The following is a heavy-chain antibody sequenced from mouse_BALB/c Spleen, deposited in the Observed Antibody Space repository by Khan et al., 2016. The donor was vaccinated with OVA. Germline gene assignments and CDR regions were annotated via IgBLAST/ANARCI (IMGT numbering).Heavy chain of an antibody. V-gene: IGHV1-77*01. Sequence: QVQLKESGPELVKPGASVKMSCKASGYTFTDYVITWVRQRTGQGLEWIGEIYPGSGNSYYNEKFKDKATLTADKSSNTAYMQLSSLTTEDTAVYYCARARYFSVWGEGTTVTVSS. CDR2: IYPGSGNS. CDR1: GYTFTDYV. J-gene: IGHJ1*01. CDR3: ARARYFSV.